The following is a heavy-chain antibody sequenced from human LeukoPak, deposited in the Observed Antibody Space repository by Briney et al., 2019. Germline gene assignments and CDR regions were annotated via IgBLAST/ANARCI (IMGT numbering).Heavy chain of an antibody. Sequence: PGGSLRLSCAASGFTFNTYSMNWARQAPGKGLEWVSTISDSGGGTYYADSVKGRFTIPRDNSKNTLYLQMNSLRAEDTAVYYCDGADFWGQGTLVTVSS. CDR2: ISDSGGGT. CDR1: GFTFNTYS. CDR3: DGADF. V-gene: IGHV3-23*01. J-gene: IGHJ4*02.